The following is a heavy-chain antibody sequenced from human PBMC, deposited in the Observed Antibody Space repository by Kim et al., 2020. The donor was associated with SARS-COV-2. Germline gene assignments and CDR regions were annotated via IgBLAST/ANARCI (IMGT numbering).Heavy chain of an antibody. CDR3: ARDLGDYGMDV. Sequence: GGSLRLSCAASGFTVSSNYMSWVRQAPGKGPEWVSGIYSGGSTYYADSVKGRFTISRDNSKNTLYLQMHSLRAEAPAVYYCARDLGDYGMDVWGQGPTL. CDR2: IYSGGST. V-gene: IGHV3-53*01. CDR1: GFTVSSNY. J-gene: IGHJ6*02. D-gene: IGHD3-16*01.